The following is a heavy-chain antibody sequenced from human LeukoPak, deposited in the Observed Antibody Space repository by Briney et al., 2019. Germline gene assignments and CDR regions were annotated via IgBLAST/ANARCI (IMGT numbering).Heavy chain of an antibody. CDR3: ARRHGPEAFDY. V-gene: IGHV4-59*01. CDR1: GGSISSYY. CDR2: IYYSGSS. Sequence: PSETLSLTCTVSGGSISSYYWSWIRQPPGKGLEWIGYIYYSGSSNYSPSLKSRVTISVDTSKNQFSLKLSSVTAADTAVYYCARRHGPEAFDYWGQGTLVTVSS. J-gene: IGHJ4*02.